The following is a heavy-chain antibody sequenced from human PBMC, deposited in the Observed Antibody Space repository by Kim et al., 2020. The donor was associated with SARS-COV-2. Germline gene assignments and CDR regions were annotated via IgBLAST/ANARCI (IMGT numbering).Heavy chain of an antibody. V-gene: IGHV4-34*01. CDR1: GGSFSGYP. Sequence: SETLSLTCAVYGGSFSGYPWSWVCQSQGKGLARNGQINHTGSTNYNPSLKSRVPMTLDTSKNQFSLKLTSVTATDTGVYYCARGVPGYWGQGSLVTVSS. D-gene: IGHD3-10*01. CDR2: INHTGST. CDR3: ARGVPGY. J-gene: IGHJ4*02.